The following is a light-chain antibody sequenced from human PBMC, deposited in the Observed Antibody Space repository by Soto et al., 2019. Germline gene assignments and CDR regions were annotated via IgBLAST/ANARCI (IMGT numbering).Light chain of an antibody. CDR2: SDN. Sequence: QSVLTQPPSASGTPGQRVTIFCSGSSSNIGTNTVIWYPQVPGAASKLLIYSDNQRPSGVPDRFSGSKSGTSSSLAISGRQSEDEADYYCAAWDVSLVVFGGGT. J-gene: IGLJ2*01. CDR1: SSNIGTNT. CDR3: AAWDVSLVV. V-gene: IGLV1-44*01.